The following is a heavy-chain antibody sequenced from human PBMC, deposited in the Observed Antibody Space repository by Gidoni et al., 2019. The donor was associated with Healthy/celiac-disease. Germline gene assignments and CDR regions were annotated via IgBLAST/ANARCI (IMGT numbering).Heavy chain of an antibody. CDR3: AKPPNWKDFWSGYPDY. V-gene: IGHV3-23*01. D-gene: IGHD3-3*01. CDR2: ISGSGGST. CDR1: GFTFSSYA. Sequence: EVQLLESGGGLVQPGGSLRLSCAASGFTFSSYAMSWVRQAPGKGLEWVSAISGSGGSTYYADSVKGRFTISRDNSKNTLYLQMNSLRAEDTAVYYCAKPPNWKDFWSGYPDYWGQGTLVTVSS. J-gene: IGHJ4*02.